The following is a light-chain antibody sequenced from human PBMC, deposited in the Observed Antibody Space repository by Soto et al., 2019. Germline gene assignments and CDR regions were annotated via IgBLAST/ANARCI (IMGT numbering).Light chain of an antibody. J-gene: IGLJ1*01. CDR2: EVS. V-gene: IGLV2-8*01. CDR3: SSYAGSSPLYV. CDR1: SNDVGNYNY. Sequence: QSVLTQPPSESGSPGQSVTISCTGTSNDVGNYNYVSWYQQHPGKAPKLMIYEVSKRPSGVPGRFSGSKSGNTASLTVSGLQAEDEADYYCSSYAGSSPLYVFGTGIKLTVL.